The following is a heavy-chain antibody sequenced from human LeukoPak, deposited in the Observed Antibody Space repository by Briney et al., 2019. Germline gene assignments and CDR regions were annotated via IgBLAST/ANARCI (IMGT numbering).Heavy chain of an antibody. Sequence: ASVKVSCKTTGYTFTGYYMHWVREAAGQVLEWMGWINPNSGGTNYAQKFQGRVTMTMDTSISTAYMELSRLRSDDTAVYYCARGGKTGTTRSDWFDPWGQGTLVTVSS. J-gene: IGHJ5*02. CDR2: INPNSGGT. CDR1: GYTFTGYY. V-gene: IGHV1-2*02. D-gene: IGHD1-14*01. CDR3: ARGGKTGTTRSDWFDP.